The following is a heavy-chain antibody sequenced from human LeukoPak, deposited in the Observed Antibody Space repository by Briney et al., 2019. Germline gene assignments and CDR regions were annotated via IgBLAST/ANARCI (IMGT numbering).Heavy chain of an antibody. J-gene: IGHJ4*02. D-gene: IGHD3-16*02. CDR2: ISYDGSNK. CDR1: GFTFSSHG. Sequence: GGSLRLSCAASGFTFSSHGMHWVRQAPGKGLEWVAVISYDGSNKRYADSVKGRFTISRDNSKNRLYLQMNSLRAEEQAVYYCAREESVYLGELSFGEAGPFDYWGQGTLVTVSS. V-gene: IGHV3-33*05. CDR3: AREESVYLGELSFGEAGPFDY.